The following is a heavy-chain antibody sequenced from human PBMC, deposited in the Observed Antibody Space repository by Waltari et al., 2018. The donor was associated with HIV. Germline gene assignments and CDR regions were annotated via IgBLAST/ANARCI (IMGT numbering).Heavy chain of an antibody. CDR1: GYTFTGHY. CDR2: IKPNSGGT. D-gene: IGHD4-17*01. CDR3: ARVVTDYGDYWADDY. Sequence: QVQLVQSGAEVKKPGASVKVSCKASGYTFTGHYVHWVRQAPGEGLEWMGGIKPNSGGTNDAQKFQGRVTMTRDTSINTAYMELSRLRSDDTAVYYCARVVTDYGDYWADDYGGQGTLVIVSS. V-gene: IGHV1-2*02. J-gene: IGHJ4*02.